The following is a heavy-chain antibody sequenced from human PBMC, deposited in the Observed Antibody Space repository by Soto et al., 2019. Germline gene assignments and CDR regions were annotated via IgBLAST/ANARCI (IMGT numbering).Heavy chain of an antibody. CDR2: INAGNGNT. CDR3: AREVLWFGELLFDY. Sequence: ASVKVSCKASGYTFTSYAMHWVRQAPGQRLEWMGWINAGNGNTKYSQKFQGRVTITRDTSASTAYMELSSLRSEDTAVYYCAREVLWFGELLFDYWGQGTXVTVSS. J-gene: IGHJ4*02. CDR1: GYTFTSYA. V-gene: IGHV1-3*01. D-gene: IGHD3-10*01.